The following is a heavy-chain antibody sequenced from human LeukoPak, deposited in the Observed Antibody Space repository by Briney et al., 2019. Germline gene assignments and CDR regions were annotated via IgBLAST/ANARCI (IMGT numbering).Heavy chain of an antibody. V-gene: IGHV3-53*01. CDR3: ARGIDS. CDR2: IYTGGAR. Sequence: PVGSLRVSCAASGFTVSSDYMNSVRQAPGKELEWVLVIYTGGARYSAYSVRGRFTISRDTSKNMVFLQMNSLRVEDTAVYYCARGIDSWGRGTLVTASP. CDR1: GFTVSSDY. J-gene: IGHJ4*02.